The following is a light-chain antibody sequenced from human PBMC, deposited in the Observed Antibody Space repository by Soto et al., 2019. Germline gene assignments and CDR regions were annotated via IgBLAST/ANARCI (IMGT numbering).Light chain of an antibody. CDR1: SSDIGTYKY. Sequence: QSALTQPASVSGSPGQSITISCTGTSSDIGTYKYVSWYQQHPGKAPKILIYEVSNRPSGVSDRFSASKSGNTASLIISGLQAEDEADYFCSSYISSSTPYVFGTGTKVTVL. CDR2: EVS. CDR3: SSYISSSTPYV. V-gene: IGLV2-14*01. J-gene: IGLJ1*01.